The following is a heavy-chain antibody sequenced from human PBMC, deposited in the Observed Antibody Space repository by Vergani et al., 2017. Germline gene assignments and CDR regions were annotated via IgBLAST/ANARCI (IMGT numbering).Heavy chain of an antibody. Sequence: EVQLLESGGGLVQPGGSLRLSCAASGFTFSSYAMSWVRQAPGKGLEWVSAISGSGGSTYYADSVKGRFTISRDNSKNTLYLQMNSLRAEDTAVYYCARALKVYGSGSIDIGRAETYYFDYWGQGTLVTVSS. D-gene: IGHD3-10*01. V-gene: IGHV3-23*01. CDR3: ARALKVYGSGSIDIGRAETYYFDY. J-gene: IGHJ4*02. CDR1: GFTFSSYA. CDR2: ISGSGGST.